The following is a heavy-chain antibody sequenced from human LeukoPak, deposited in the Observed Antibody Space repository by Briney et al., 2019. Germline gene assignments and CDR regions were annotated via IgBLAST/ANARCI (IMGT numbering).Heavy chain of an antibody. J-gene: IGHJ6*03. V-gene: IGHV3-49*04. CDR2: IRDNGYGATA. CDR1: GFTSPGYG. CDR3: SRGRPYFLDKTEQTGYHYHYMDA. Sequence: GGSLRLSCTTSGFTSPGYGLIWVRQAPGKGLEWVGFIRDNGYGATAEYAASVKGRFTISRDDSKSIAYLQMNSLKTEDTAMYYCSRGRPYFLDKTEQTGYHYHYMDAWGKGTTVTVSS. D-gene: IGHD2-2*03.